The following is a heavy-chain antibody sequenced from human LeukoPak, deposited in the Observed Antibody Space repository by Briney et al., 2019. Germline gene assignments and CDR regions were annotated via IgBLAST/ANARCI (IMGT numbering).Heavy chain of an antibody. Sequence: TETLSLTCAVYGGSFSSYYWGWIRQPPGKGLEWIGSIYYSGSTYYNPSLKSRVTISVDTSKNQFSLKLSSVTAADTAVYYCARHLLWFGELNYFDYWGQGTLVTVSS. D-gene: IGHD3-10*01. CDR1: GGSFSSYY. CDR2: IYYSGST. V-gene: IGHV4-39*01. CDR3: ARHLLWFGELNYFDY. J-gene: IGHJ4*02.